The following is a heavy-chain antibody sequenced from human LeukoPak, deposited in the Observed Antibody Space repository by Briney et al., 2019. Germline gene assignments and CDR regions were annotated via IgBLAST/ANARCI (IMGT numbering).Heavy chain of an antibody. V-gene: IGHV1-69*13. CDR3: AGEPYCSSTSCWYNWFDP. CDR1: GGTFSSYA. Sequence: ASVKVSCKASGGTFSSYAISWVRQAPGQGLEWMGGIIPIFGTANYAQKFQGRVTITADESTSTAYMELSSLRSEDTAVYYCAGEPYCSSTSCWYNWFDPWGQGTLVTVSS. J-gene: IGHJ5*02. CDR2: IIPIFGTA. D-gene: IGHD2-2*01.